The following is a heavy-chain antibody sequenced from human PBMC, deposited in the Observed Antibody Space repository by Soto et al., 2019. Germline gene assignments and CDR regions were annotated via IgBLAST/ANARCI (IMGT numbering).Heavy chain of an antibody. CDR3: ARGVDVVVVTAALDY. V-gene: IGHV1-46*01. CDR2: VNPSGGHT. D-gene: IGHD2-21*02. CDR1: GDTFTDYY. J-gene: IGHJ4*02. Sequence: QVQLMQSGAEVKKPGASVKVSCKASGDTFTDYYIHCVRQAPGQGLEWMETVNPSGGHTTYAQHFLGRVTMTSDTFASRLYMEQTRLTSDDKAVYYCARGVDVVVVTAALDYGGQGPLVTVSS.